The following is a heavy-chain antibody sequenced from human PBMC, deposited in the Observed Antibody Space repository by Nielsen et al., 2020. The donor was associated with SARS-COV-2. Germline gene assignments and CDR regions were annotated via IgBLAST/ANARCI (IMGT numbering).Heavy chain of an antibody. V-gene: IGHV3-21*01. Sequence: GESLKISCAASGFTFSSYSMNWVRQAPGKGLEWVSSISSSSSYIYYADSVKGRFTISRDNAKNSLYLQMNSLRAEDTAVYYCASGRRYSSSWYEAFDIWGQGTMVTVSS. CDR1: GFTFSSYS. D-gene: IGHD6-13*01. J-gene: IGHJ3*02. CDR3: ASGRRYSSSWYEAFDI. CDR2: ISSSSSYI.